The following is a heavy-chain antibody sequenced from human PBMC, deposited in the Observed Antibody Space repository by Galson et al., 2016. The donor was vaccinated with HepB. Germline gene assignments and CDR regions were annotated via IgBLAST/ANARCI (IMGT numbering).Heavy chain of an antibody. Sequence: ETLSLTCGVSGGSISTNNWWNWVRQPPGKGLEWIGEVYHSGYTNHHPSLKSRVTISVDKSKNQFSLKLSSVTAADTAVYFCARTTSGAGGNDYWGPGTLVTVSS. CDR1: GGSISTNNW. V-gene: IGHV4-4*01. J-gene: IGHJ4*02. CDR2: VYHSGYT. D-gene: IGHD2-2*01. CDR3: ARTTSGAGGNDY.